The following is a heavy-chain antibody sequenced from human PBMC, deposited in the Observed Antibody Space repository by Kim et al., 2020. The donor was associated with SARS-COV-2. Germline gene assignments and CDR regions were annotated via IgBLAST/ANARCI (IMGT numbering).Heavy chain of an antibody. CDR3: AKSTMVRGPYFISWFDP. CDR2: ITWNSGSI. J-gene: IGHJ5*02. D-gene: IGHD3-10*01. CDR1: GFTFDDYA. V-gene: IGHV3-9*01. Sequence: GGSLRLSCAASGFTFDDYAMHWVRQAPGKGLEWVSGITWNSGSIGYADSVKGRFTISRDNAKNSLYLQMNSLRAEDTALYYCAKSTMVRGPYFISWFDPWGQGTLVTVSS.